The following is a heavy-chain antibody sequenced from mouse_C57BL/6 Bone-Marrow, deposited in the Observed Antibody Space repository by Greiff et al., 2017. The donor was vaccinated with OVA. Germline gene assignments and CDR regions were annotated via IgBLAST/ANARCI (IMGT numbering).Heavy chain of an antibody. V-gene: IGHV3-6*01. CDR2: ISYDGSN. CDR3: ARDSYYYGSSSPYFDY. CDR1: GYSITSGYY. J-gene: IGHJ2*01. Sequence: EVQLQQSGPGLVKPSQSLSLTCSVTGYSITSGYYWNWIRQFPGNKLEWMGYISYDGSNNYNPSLKNRISITRDTSKNQFFLKLNSVTTEDTATYYCARDSYYYGSSSPYFDYWGQGTTLTVSS. D-gene: IGHD1-1*01.